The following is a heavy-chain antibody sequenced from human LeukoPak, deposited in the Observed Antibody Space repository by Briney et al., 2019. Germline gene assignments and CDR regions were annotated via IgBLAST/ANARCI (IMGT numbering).Heavy chain of an antibody. Sequence: SETLSLTCTVSGGSISSYYWSWIRQPPGKGLEWIGYIYYSGSTNYNPSLKSRVTISVDTSKNQFSLKLSSVTAADTAVYYCATSYGNNWFDPWGQGTLVTVSS. J-gene: IGHJ5*02. CDR1: GGSISSYY. D-gene: IGHD4-17*01. CDR3: ATSYGNNWFDP. V-gene: IGHV4-59*01. CDR2: IYYSGST.